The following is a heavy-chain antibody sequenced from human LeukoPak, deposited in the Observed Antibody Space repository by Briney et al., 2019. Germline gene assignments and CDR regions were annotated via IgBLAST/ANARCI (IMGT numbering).Heavy chain of an antibody. CDR2: ISDKEDI. D-gene: IGHD3-16*01. CDR1: GFIFSSFE. J-gene: IGHJ4*02. Sequence: PGGSLTLSCAASGFIFSSFELSWFRQAPGKGLEWVAHISDKEDIIYADSVKGRFAISRDNAKNSQYLQMTSLRADDTGVYYCARSGGSYKPFDSWGQGTLVTVSS. V-gene: IGHV3-48*03. CDR3: ARSGGSYKPFDS.